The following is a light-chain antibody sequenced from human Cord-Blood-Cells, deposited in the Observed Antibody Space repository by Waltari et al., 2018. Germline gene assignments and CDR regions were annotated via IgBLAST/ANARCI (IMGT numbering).Light chain of an antibody. Sequence: QSALTQPRPVSGSPGQSVTIPCTGTSSDVGGYNHASWYQQHPGKAPKLMIYDVSKRPSGVPDRFSGSKSGNTASLTISGLQAEDEADYYCCSYAGSYTWVFGGGTKLTVL. J-gene: IGLJ3*02. CDR3: CSYAGSYTWV. CDR2: DVS. V-gene: IGLV2-11*02. CDR1: SSDVGGYNH.